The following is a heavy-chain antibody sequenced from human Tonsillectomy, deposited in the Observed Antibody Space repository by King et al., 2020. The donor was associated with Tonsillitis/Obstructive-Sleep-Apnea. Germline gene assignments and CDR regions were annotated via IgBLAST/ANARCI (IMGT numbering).Heavy chain of an antibody. CDR3: ARGQIIITIFGVVIKGLDY. Sequence: VQLVQSGGGLVQPGGSLRLSCAASGFTFSDHYMDWVRQAPGKGLEWVGRTRNKANSYTTEYAASVKGRFTISRDDSKNSLYPQMNSLKTEDTAVYYCARGQIIITIFGVVIKGLDYWGQGTLVTVSS. J-gene: IGHJ4*02. D-gene: IGHD3-3*01. CDR2: TRNKANSYTT. CDR1: GFTFSDHY. V-gene: IGHV3-72*01.